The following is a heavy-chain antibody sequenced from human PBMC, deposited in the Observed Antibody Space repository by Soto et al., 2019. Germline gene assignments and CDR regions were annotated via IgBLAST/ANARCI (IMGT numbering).Heavy chain of an antibody. D-gene: IGHD3-22*01. CDR1: GFTFSSYA. CDR3: AKDWPYYYDSSGYYPHHKFDY. J-gene: IGHJ4*02. CDR2: ISGSGGST. V-gene: IGHV3-23*01. Sequence: GGSLRLSCAASGFTFSSYAMSWVRQAPGKGLEWVSAISGSGGSTYYADSVKGRFTISRDNSKNTLYLQMNSLRAEDTAVYYCAKDWPYYYDSSGYYPHHKFDYWGQGTLVTVSS.